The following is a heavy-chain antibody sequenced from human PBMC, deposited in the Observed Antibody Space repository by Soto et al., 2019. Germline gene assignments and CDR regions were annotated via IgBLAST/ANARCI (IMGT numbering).Heavy chain of an antibody. CDR1: GGIFTATA. D-gene: IGHD5-18*01. V-gene: IGHV1-69*01. CDR3: AVGFKVDYYSLDV. CDR2: VIPMFGTA. Sequence: QVQLVQSGAEVRKPGSSVKVSCRSSGGIFTATAISWVRQAPGQGPEWMGGVIPMFGTANYPQRFQGRVTITADESTNTAYMQLGSLRSEDTAVYFCAVGFKVDYYSLDVWGQGTTVTVSS. J-gene: IGHJ6*02.